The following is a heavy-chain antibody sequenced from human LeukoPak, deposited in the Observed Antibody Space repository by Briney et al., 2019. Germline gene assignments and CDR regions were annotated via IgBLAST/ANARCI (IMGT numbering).Heavy chain of an antibody. J-gene: IGHJ5*02. D-gene: IGHD6-19*01. CDR3: ARDRRGIAVAGRPRWFDP. V-gene: IGHV1-2*04. CDR2: INPNSGGT. CDR1: GYTFTGYY. Sequence: GAPVKVSCKASGYTFTGYYMHWVRQAPGQGLEWMGWINPNSGGTNYAQKFQGWVTMTRDTSISTAYMELSRLRSDDTAVYYCARDRRGIAVAGRPRWFDPWGQGTLVTVSS.